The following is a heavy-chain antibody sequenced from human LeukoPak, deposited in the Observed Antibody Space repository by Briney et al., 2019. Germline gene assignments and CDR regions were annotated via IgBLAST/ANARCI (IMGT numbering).Heavy chain of an antibody. J-gene: IGHJ4*02. CDR1: GFTFSSYW. D-gene: IGHD5-12*01. CDR2: INSDGSIT. Sequence: GGSLRLSCAASGFTFSSYWMHWVRQAPGQGLMWVSRINSDGSITNYADSVKGRFTISRDNAKNTLYLQMNSLRAEDTAVYYCARVRATFSPHFDNWGQGTLVTVSS. CDR3: ARVRATFSPHFDN. V-gene: IGHV3-74*01.